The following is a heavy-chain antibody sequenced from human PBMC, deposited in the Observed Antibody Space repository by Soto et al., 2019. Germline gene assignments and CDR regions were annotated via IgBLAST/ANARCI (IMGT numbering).Heavy chain of an antibody. V-gene: IGHV1-18*01. CDR2: ISAYNGNT. CDR3: ARAGGFSVTGTTGAGY. Sequence: QVQLVQSGAEVKKPGASVKVSCKASGYTFTSYGISWVRQAPGQGLEWMGWISAYNGNTNYAQKLQGRATMTTDTSTSTGYMELRSLRSDDTAVYYCARAGGFSVTGTTGAGYWGQGTLVTVSS. CDR1: GYTFTSYG. J-gene: IGHJ4*02. D-gene: IGHD1-7*01.